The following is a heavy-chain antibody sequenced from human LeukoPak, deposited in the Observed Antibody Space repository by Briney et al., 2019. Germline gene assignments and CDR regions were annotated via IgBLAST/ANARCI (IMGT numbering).Heavy chain of an antibody. CDR2: ISYDGSNK. CDR1: GFTFSSYA. Sequence: GGSLRLSCAASGFTFSSYAMLWVRQAPGKGLEWVAVISYDGSNKYYADSVKGRFTISRDNSKNTLYLQMNSLRAEDTAVYYCARDAADTAMGTGLFDYWGQGTLVTVSS. V-gene: IGHV3-30-3*01. D-gene: IGHD5-18*01. CDR3: ARDAADTAMGTGLFDY. J-gene: IGHJ4*02.